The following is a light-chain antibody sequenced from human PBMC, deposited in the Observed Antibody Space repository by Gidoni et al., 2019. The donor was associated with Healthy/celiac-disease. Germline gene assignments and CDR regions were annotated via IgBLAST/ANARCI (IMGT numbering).Light chain of an antibody. Sequence: EIVLTQSPGTLSLSPGERATHSCRASQSVSSSYLAWYQQKPGQAPRLLIYCASSRATGIPDRFSGSGCGTDFTRTICRLEPEDFAVYYCQQYGSSPSTFGQGTKVEIK. J-gene: IGKJ1*01. CDR1: QSVSSSY. CDR3: QQYGSSPST. CDR2: CAS. V-gene: IGKV3-20*01.